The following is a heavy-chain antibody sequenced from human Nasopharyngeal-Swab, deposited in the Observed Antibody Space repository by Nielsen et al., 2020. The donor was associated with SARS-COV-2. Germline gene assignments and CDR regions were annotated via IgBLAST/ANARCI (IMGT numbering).Heavy chain of an antibody. Sequence: SQTLSLTCAVYGESFSGYYWSWIRQPPGKGLEWIGYIYYSGSTNYNPSLKSRVTISVDTSKNQFSLKLSSVTAADTAVYYCARGQYNWNHFDYWGQGTLVTVSS. CDR1: GESFSGYY. V-gene: IGHV4-59*01. D-gene: IGHD1-20*01. CDR2: IYYSGST. CDR3: ARGQYNWNHFDY. J-gene: IGHJ4*02.